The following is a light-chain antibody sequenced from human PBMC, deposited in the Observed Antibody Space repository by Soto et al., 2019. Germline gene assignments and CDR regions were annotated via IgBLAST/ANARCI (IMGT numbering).Light chain of an antibody. Sequence: DIQMTQSPSSLSASVGARVTITCRASQSISTYLNWYQHKPGKAPKVLIYAVSSLQSGVPSRFSGSGSGTDGTITITSLQPEDSETYYCQHSYGTPRTFGQGTKVDIK. CDR1: QSISTY. V-gene: IGKV1-39*01. CDR3: QHSYGTPRT. J-gene: IGKJ1*01. CDR2: AVS.